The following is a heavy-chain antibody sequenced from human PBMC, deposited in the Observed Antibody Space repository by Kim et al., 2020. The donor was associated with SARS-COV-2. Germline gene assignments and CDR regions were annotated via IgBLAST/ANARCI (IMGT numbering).Heavy chain of an antibody. D-gene: IGHD1-26*01. CDR1: GYTFTSYG. CDR2: ISAYNGNT. CDR3: AGSGSYYGAYYYYYGMDV. Sequence: ASVKVSCKASGYTFTSYGISWVRQAPGQGLEWMGWISAYNGNTNYAQKLQGRVTMTTDTSTSTAYMELRSLRSDDTAVYYCAGSGSYYGAYYYYYGMDVWGQGTTVTVSS. J-gene: IGHJ6*02. V-gene: IGHV1-18*01.